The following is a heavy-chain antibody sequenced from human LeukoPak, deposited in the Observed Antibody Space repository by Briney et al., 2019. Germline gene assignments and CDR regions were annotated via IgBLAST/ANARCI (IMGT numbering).Heavy chain of an antibody. Sequence: GRSLRPACAPSAFTLSNYSMAWVRQAPGKGLEWISYISSSSRTIYYADSVKGRFTISRDNAKNSLSVQMTTLRAEDTAVYYCARLFWNGYYPISFDHYYGMDVWGQGTTVTVSS. CDR3: ARLFWNGYYPISFDHYYGMDV. D-gene: IGHD3-3*01. J-gene: IGHJ6*02. CDR2: ISSSSRTI. CDR1: AFTLSNYS. V-gene: IGHV3-48*01.